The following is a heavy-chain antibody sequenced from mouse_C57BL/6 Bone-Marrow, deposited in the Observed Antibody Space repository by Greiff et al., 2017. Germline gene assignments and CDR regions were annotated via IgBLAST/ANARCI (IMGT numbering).Heavy chain of an antibody. CDR3: TVSYGASSAYWYFDV. Sequence: DVKLVQSGTVLARPGASVKMSCKTSGYTFTSYWMHWVKQRPGQGLEWIGAIYPGNSDTSYNQKFKGKAKLTAVTSASTAYMELRSLANEDSAVYYCTVSYGASSAYWYFDVWGTGTTVTVSS. D-gene: IGHD1-2*01. V-gene: IGHV1-5*01. CDR2: IYPGNSDT. J-gene: IGHJ1*03. CDR1: GYTFTSYW.